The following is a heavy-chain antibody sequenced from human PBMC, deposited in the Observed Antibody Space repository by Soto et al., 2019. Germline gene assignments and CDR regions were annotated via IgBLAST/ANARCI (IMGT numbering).Heavy chain of an antibody. CDR3: ARGHCSGGSCYGNWFDP. Sequence: QVQLVQSGAEVKKPGASVKVSCKASGYTFTGYYMHWVRQAPGQGLEWMGWINPNSGGTNYAQKFQGWVTMTRDTSISTAYMELSRLRSDDTAVYYCARGHCSGGSCYGNWFDPWGQGTLVTVSS. D-gene: IGHD2-15*01. V-gene: IGHV1-2*04. CDR2: INPNSGGT. CDR1: GYTFTGYY. J-gene: IGHJ5*02.